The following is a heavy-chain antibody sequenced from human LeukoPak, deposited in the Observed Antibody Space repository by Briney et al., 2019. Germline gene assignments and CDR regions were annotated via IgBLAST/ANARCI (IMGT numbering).Heavy chain of an antibody. CDR1: GYTFTSYY. Sequence: ASVKVSCKASGYTFTSYYIHWVRQAPGQGLEWMGIINPSGGSTTYAQKFRGRVTMTRDTSTSTVYMELSSLRSEDTAVYYCVSFVAAAGKEVDYRGQGTLVTVSS. CDR2: INPSGGST. D-gene: IGHD6-13*01. J-gene: IGHJ4*02. CDR3: VSFVAAAGKEVDY. V-gene: IGHV1-46*01.